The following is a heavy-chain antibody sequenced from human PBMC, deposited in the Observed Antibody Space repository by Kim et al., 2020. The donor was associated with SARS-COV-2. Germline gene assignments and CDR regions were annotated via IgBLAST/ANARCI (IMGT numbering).Heavy chain of an antibody. CDR3: ARVDSSGYFYY. V-gene: IGHV5-51*01. Sequence: GYSPSFQSQVTISADKSISTAYLQWSSLKASDTSMYYCARVDSSGYFYYWGQGTLVTVSS. D-gene: IGHD3-22*01. J-gene: IGHJ4*02.